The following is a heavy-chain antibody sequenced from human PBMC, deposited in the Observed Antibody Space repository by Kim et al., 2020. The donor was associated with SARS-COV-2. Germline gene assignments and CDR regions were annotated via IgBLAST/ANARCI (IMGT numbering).Heavy chain of an antibody. CDR3: ARGVYCSGGSCYLDY. J-gene: IGHJ4*02. Sequence: PSLKSRVTISGDTSKNQFSLELSSVTAADTAVYYCARGVYCSGGSCYLDYWGQGTLVTVSS. V-gene: IGHV4-34*01. D-gene: IGHD2-15*01.